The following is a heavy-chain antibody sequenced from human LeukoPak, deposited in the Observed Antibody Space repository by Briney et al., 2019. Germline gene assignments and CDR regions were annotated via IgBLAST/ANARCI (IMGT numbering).Heavy chain of an antibody. D-gene: IGHD6-13*01. Sequence: WIRQHPGKGLEWIGYIYNSGSTYYNPSLKSRVTISVDTSKNQFSLRLSSVTAADTAVYYCARRALSSSSHIDYWGQGTLVTVSS. J-gene: IGHJ4*02. CDR3: ARRALSSSSHIDY. V-gene: IGHV4-31*02. CDR2: IYNSGST.